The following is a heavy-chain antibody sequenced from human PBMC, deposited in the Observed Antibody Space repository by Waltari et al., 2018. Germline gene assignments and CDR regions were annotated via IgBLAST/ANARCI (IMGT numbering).Heavy chain of an antibody. CDR3: ARGRITMVRGVIIAPYPFDI. D-gene: IGHD3-10*01. V-gene: IGHV1-8*01. J-gene: IGHJ3*02. CDR2: MNPNSGNT. Sequence: QVQLVQSWAEVKKPGASVKVSCKASGYTFTSYDINWVRQATGQGLEWMGWMNPNSGNTGDAQKFQGRVTMTRNTSISTAYMELSSLRSEDTAAYYCARGRITMVRGVIIAPYPFDIWGQGTMVTVSS. CDR1: GYTFTSYD.